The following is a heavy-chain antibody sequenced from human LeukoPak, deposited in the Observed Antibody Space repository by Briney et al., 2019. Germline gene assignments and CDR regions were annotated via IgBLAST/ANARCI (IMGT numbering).Heavy chain of an antibody. V-gene: IGHV1-18*01. D-gene: IGHD6-13*01. CDR2: ISAYNGNT. CDR1: GYTFTSYG. Sequence: ASVKVSCKASGYTFTSYGISWVRQAPGQGLEWMGWISAYNGNTNYAQKLQGRVTMTTDTSTSTAYMELRSLRSDDTAVYYCARVTDSSSWSFNWFDPWGQGTLVTVSS. J-gene: IGHJ5*02. CDR3: ARVTDSSSWSFNWFDP.